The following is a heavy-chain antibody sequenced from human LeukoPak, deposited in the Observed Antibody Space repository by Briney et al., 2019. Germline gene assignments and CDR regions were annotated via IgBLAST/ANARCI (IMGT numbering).Heavy chain of an antibody. CDR3: TCGYYSRGDY. D-gene: IGHD3-22*01. CDR1: GGSISSSSYY. CDR2: IYYSGST. Sequence: PSETLSLTCTVSGGSISSSSYYWGWIRQPPGKGLEWIGTIYYSGSTYYNPSLKSRVTISVDTSKNQFSLKLGSVTAADTAVYYCTCGYYSRGDYWGQGTLVTVSS. J-gene: IGHJ4*02. V-gene: IGHV4-39*01.